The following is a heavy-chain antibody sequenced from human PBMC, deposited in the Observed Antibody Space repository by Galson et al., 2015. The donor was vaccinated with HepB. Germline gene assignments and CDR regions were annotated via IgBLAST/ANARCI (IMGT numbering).Heavy chain of an antibody. J-gene: IGHJ4*02. V-gene: IGHV3-48*02. CDR3: ARDRAYYYDSSGYYY. Sequence: SLRLSCAASGFTFSDYSMNWVRQAPGKGLEWVSYISSSSTIYYADSVKGRFTISRDNAKNSLYLQMNSLRDEDTAVYYCARDRAYYYDSSGYYYWGQGTLVTVSS. CDR2: ISSSSTI. CDR1: GFTFSDYS. D-gene: IGHD3-22*01.